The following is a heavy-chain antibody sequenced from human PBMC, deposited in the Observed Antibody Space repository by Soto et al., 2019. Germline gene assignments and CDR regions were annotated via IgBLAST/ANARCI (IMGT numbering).Heavy chain of an antibody. CDR3: ARVGCRGGSCSSRGDYYYGMDV. V-gene: IGHV3-21*01. CDR2: ISSSGDYI. J-gene: IGHJ6*02. Sequence: GGSLRLSCAASGFTFSSYSMNWVRQAPGKGLEWVSSISSSGDYIRYAHSVKGRFTISRDNAKTSVYLQMNSLRAEDTAVYYCARVGCRGGSCSSRGDYYYGMDVWGQGTKVTVSS. D-gene: IGHD2-15*01. CDR1: GFTFSSYS.